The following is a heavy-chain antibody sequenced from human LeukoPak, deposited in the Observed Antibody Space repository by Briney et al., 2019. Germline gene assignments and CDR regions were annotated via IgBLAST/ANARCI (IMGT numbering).Heavy chain of an antibody. D-gene: IGHD2-2*02. V-gene: IGHV4-34*01. CDR3: ASGQVRYPS. J-gene: IGHJ5*02. CDR2: INHSGST. CDR1: GGSFSDYY. Sequence: SETLSLTCAVYGGSFSDYYWSWIRQPPGKGLEWIGEINHSGSTNYNPSLKSRVTISVDTSKSQFSLKLSSVTAADTAVYYCASGQVRYPSWGQGTLVTVSS.